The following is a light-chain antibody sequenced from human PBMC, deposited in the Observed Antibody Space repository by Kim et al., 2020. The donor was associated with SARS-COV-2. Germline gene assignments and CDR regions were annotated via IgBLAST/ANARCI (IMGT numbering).Light chain of an antibody. J-gene: IGKJ3*01. CDR3: QQYNNWPL. CDR1: QSVSSN. CDR2: GAS. V-gene: IGKV3-15*01. Sequence: SVSPGERATLSCRASQSVSSNLAWYQHKPGQAPRLLIYGASTRATGIPARFSGSGSGTEFTLTISSLQSEDFAVYYCQQYNNWPLFGPGTKVDIK.